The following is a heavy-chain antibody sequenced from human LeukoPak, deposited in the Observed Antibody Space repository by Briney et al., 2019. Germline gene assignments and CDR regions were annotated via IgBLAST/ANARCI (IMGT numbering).Heavy chain of an antibody. J-gene: IGHJ4*02. Sequence: PGGSLRLSCAASGFTFSSYAMSWVRQAPGKGLEWVSAISGSGGSTYYADSVKGRFTISRDNSKNTLYLQMNSLRAEDTAVYYCAKGGVLTTVTAPDYWGQGTLVTVSS. V-gene: IGHV3-23*01. CDR3: AKGGVLTTVTAPDY. D-gene: IGHD4-17*01. CDR1: GFTFSSYA. CDR2: ISGSGGST.